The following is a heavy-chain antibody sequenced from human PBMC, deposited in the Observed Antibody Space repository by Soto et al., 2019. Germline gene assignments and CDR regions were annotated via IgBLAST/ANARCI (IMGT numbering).Heavy chain of an antibody. J-gene: IGHJ4*02. D-gene: IGHD3-3*01. CDR3: AAVSTHSPRERFLEWPDYFGLRR. Sequence: ASVKVSCKASGFTFTSSAVQWVRQARGQRLEWIGWIVVGSGNTNYAQKFQERVTITRDMSTSTAYMELSSLRSEDTAVYYCAAVSTHSPRERFLEWPDYFGLRRWGQGTLVTVSS. CDR2: IVVGSGNT. V-gene: IGHV1-58*01. CDR1: GFTFTSSA.